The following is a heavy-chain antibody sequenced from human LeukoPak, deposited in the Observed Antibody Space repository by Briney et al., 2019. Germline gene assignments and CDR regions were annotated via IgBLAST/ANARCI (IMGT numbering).Heavy chain of an antibody. CDR3: AREAVVPAARAGAFDI. V-gene: IGHV3-13*01. J-gene: IGHJ3*02. Sequence: GGSLRLSCAASGFTFSSYDMHWVRQATGKGLEWVSAIGTAGDTYYPGSVKGRFTISRENAKNSLYLQMNSLRAGDTAVYYCAREAVVPAARAGAFDIWGQGTMVTVSS. CDR1: GFTFSSYD. CDR2: IGTAGDT. D-gene: IGHD2-2*01.